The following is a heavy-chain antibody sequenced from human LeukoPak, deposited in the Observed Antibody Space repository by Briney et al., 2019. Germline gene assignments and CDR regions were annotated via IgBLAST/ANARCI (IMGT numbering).Heavy chain of an antibody. Sequence: AASVKVSCKASGYTFTGYYIHWVRQAPGQGLAWMGVINPSGGSTTYAQNFQGRVTMTTDTSTSTVYMELSSLRSEDTAVYYCARDRASGSYQVSFCYDLDVWGLGTTVTVSS. J-gene: IGHJ6*02. D-gene: IGHD3-10*01. CDR3: ARDRASGSYQVSFCYDLDV. CDR1: GYTFTGYY. CDR2: INPSGGST. V-gene: IGHV1-46*01.